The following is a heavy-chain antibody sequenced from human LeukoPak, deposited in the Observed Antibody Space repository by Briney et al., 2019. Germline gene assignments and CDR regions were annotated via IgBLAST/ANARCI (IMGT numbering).Heavy chain of an antibody. Sequence: PGGSLRLSCAASGFTFSSYTMNWVRQAPGKGLEWVSSISSTSNYIYYADSLKGRFTISRDNAKNSLYLQMNSLRAEDTAVYYCARVITYYDFWSGYSIVGYFDYWGQGTLVTVSS. CDR2: ISSTSNYI. D-gene: IGHD3-3*01. J-gene: IGHJ4*02. CDR3: ARVITYYDFWSGYSIVGYFDY. CDR1: GFTFSSYT. V-gene: IGHV3-21*01.